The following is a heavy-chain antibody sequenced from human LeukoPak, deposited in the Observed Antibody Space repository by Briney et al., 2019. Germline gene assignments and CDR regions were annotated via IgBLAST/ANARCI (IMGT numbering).Heavy chain of an antibody. CDR1: GFTFSDYY. CDR3: ASPYDSSGYYYGSDAFDI. D-gene: IGHD3-22*01. V-gene: IGHV3-11*01. CDR2: ISSSGSTI. J-gene: IGHJ3*02. Sequence: PGGSLRLSCAASGFTFSDYYMSWIRQAPGKGLEWVSYISSSGSTIYYADSVKGRFTISRDSAKNSLYLQMNSLRAEDTAVYYCASPYDSSGYYYGSDAFDIWGQGTMVTVSS.